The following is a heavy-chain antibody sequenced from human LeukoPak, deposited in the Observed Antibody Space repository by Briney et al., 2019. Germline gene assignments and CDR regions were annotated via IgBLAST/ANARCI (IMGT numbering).Heavy chain of an antibody. Sequence: PSETLSLTCTVSGGSISSYYWSWIRQPPGKGLEWIGYIYYSGSTNYNPSLKSRVTISVDTSKKQFSLKLSSVTAADTAVYYCVAVAGTDAFDIWGQGTMVTVSS. CDR1: GGSISSYY. J-gene: IGHJ3*02. CDR2: IYYSGST. CDR3: VAVAGTDAFDI. D-gene: IGHD6-19*01. V-gene: IGHV4-59*01.